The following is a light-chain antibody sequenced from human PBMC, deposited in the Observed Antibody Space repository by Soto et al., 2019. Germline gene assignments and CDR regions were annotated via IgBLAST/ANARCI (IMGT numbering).Light chain of an antibody. CDR2: SSS. CDR3: QQYRTSPPTWT. CDR1: QSVSSTY. Sequence: ELVLTQSPGTLSLSPGDRATLSCRASQSVSSTYLAWYQQRPGQAPRLLIYSSSSRASGIPDRFSGSGSGTDFTLTISRLEPEDFVVYYCQQYRTSPPTWTVGQGTKVDIK. V-gene: IGKV3-20*01. J-gene: IGKJ1*01.